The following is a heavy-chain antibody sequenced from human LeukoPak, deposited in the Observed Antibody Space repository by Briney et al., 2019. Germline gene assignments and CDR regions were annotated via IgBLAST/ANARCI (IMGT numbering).Heavy chain of an antibody. J-gene: IGHJ3*01. D-gene: IGHD2-15*01. CDR2: IWYDGSNK. Sequence: PGGSLRLSCGASGFTFDTFDMHWVRQAPGKGLEWVAVIWYDGSNKYYADSVKGRFTISRDNSKNTLYLQMNSLRAEDTAVYYCARQSSAKIVSAFAFWGQGTMVTVSS. CDR3: ARQSSAKIVSAFAF. CDR1: GFTFDTFD. V-gene: IGHV3-33*01.